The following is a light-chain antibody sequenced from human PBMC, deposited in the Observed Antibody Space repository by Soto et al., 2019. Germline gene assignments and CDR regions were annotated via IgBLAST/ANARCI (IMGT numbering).Light chain of an antibody. CDR3: QQYGSSGT. J-gene: IGKJ1*01. Sequence: IVITQSPSTLSVSPGERATLSCRASQSVSSNLAWYQQKPGQAPRLLIYGASTRATGIPARFSGSGSGTEFTLTISSLQSEDFAVYYCQQYGSSGTFGQGTKVDIK. V-gene: IGKV3-15*01. CDR2: GAS. CDR1: QSVSSN.